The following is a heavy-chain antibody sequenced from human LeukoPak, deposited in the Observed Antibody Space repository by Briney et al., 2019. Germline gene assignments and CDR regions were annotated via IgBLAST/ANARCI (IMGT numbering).Heavy chain of an antibody. V-gene: IGHV1-24*01. CDR3: ATDTYSGSYRWFDP. CDR2: FDPEDGET. J-gene: IGHJ5*02. Sequence: ASVKVSCKVSGYTLTELSMHWVRQAPAKGLEWMGGFDPEDGETIYAQKFQGRVTMTEGTSTDTAYMELSSLRSEDTAVYYCATDTYSGSYRWFDPWGQGTLVTVSS. CDR1: GYTLTELS. D-gene: IGHD1-26*01.